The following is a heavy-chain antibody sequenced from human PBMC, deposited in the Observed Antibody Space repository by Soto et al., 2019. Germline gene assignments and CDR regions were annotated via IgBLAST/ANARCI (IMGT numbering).Heavy chain of an antibody. Sequence: NPSETLFLTCTVSGDSISNYYWSWIRQPAGKGMEWIGRIHTTENTNYNPSLRSRVTMSVDTSNNQFSLKLTSLTAADTAVYYCARALTSAAGLYFDYWGQGTLVTVSS. J-gene: IGHJ4*02. CDR2: IHTTENT. CDR1: GDSISNYY. CDR3: ARALTSAAGLYFDY. V-gene: IGHV4-4*07. D-gene: IGHD6-13*01.